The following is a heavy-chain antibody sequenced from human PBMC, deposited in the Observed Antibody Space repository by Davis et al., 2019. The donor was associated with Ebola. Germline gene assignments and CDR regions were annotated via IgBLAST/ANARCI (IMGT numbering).Heavy chain of an antibody. CDR2: IRYDGSNK. D-gene: IGHD2-2*01. J-gene: IGHJ6*02. CDR3: AKDWASKYQLLRYGMDV. V-gene: IGHV3-30*02. Sequence: PGGSLRLSCAASGFTFSSYGMHWVRQAPGKGLEWVAFIRYDGSNKYYADSVKGRFTISRDNSKNTLYLQMNSLRAEDTAVYYCAKDWASKYQLLRYGMDVWGLGTTVTVSS. CDR1: GFTFSSYG.